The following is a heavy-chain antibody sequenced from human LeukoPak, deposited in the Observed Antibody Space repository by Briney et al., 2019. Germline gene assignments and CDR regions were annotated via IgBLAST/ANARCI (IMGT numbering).Heavy chain of an antibody. CDR3: AKSGLCVDHACHFGSLYYYYYMDV. CDR1: GFTFDTSA. D-gene: IGHD3-3*01. Sequence: PGESLKLSCVASGFTFDTSALSWVRQAPGRGLEWVSSISGSGGLAYHADSVKGRFTISRDESKNTLYLQMNSLTDEDTAIYYCAKSGLCVDHACHFGSLYYYYYMDVWGKGTTVTVSS. J-gene: IGHJ6*03. CDR2: ISGSGGLA. V-gene: IGHV3-23*01.